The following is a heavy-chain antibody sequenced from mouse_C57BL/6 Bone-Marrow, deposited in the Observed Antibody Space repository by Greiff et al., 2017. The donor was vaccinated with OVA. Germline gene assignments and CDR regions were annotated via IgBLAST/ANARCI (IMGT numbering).Heavy chain of an antibody. Sequence: EVQLQQSGPELVKPGASVKISCKASGYTFTDYYMNWVKQSHGKSLEWIGDINPNNGGTSYNQKFKGKATLTVDKSSSTAYMELRSLTSEDSAVYYCASEWLLYYYAMDYWGQGTSVTVSS. D-gene: IGHD2-3*01. CDR1: GYTFTDYY. CDR2: INPNNGGT. J-gene: IGHJ4*01. V-gene: IGHV1-26*01. CDR3: ASEWLLYYYAMDY.